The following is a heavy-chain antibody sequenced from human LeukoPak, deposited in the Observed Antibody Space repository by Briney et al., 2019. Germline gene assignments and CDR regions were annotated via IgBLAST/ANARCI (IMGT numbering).Heavy chain of an antibody. D-gene: IGHD2-2*01. CDR2: VNGDGTST. J-gene: IGHJ4*02. V-gene: IGHV3-74*01. CDR1: GFTFSSYW. Sequence: PGGSLRLSCATSGFTFSSYWMHWVRHVPGKGLVWVSRVNGDGTSTIYADSVQGRFTISRDNAKNTLYLYMNSLRGDDTAIYFCVRSCSSGSCYGYKDYWGQGTLVTVSS. CDR3: VRSCSSGSCYGYKDY.